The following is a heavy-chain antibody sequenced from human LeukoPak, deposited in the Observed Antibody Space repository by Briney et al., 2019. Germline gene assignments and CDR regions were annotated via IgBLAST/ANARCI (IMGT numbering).Heavy chain of an antibody. Sequence: GGSLRLSCEASGFDFSIHTMSWVRQAPGKGLEWVSTIGSADKTYYADSVKGRFTISRDDSKNTLYLQMSSLRVEDTALYFCAKDYVNRNGVYDPFDIWGQGTRVTVSS. D-gene: IGHD3-10*02. CDR1: GFDFSIHT. CDR2: IGSADKT. J-gene: IGHJ3*02. CDR3: AKDYVNRNGVYDPFDI. V-gene: IGHV3-23*01.